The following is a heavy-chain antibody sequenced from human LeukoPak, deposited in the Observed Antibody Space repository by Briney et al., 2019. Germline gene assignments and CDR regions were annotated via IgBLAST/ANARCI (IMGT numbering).Heavy chain of an antibody. Sequence: GRSLRLSCAASGFTFSSYSMNWVRQAPGKGLEWVSSISSSSSYIYYADSVKGRFTISRDNAKNSLYLQMNSLRAEDTAVYYCARARVVVVATEFDYWGQGTLSPSPQ. CDR3: ARARVVVVATEFDY. V-gene: IGHV3-21*01. J-gene: IGHJ4*02. CDR1: GFTFSSYS. D-gene: IGHD2-15*01. CDR2: ISSSSSYI.